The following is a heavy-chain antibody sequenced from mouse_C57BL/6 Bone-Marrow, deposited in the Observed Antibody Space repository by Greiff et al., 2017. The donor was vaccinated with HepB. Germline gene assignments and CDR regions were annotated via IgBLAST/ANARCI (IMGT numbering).Heavy chain of an antibody. CDR3: ARHLYYYGSSYWYFDV. Sequence: VKLVESGAELVKPGASVKISCKASGYTFTDYYINWVKQRPGQGLEWIGKIGPGSGSTYYNEKFKGKATLTADKSSSTAYMQLSSLTSEDSAVYFCARHLYYYGSSYWYFDVWGTGTTVTVSS. CDR2: IGPGSGST. D-gene: IGHD1-1*01. J-gene: IGHJ1*03. CDR1: GYTFTDYY. V-gene: IGHV1-77*01.